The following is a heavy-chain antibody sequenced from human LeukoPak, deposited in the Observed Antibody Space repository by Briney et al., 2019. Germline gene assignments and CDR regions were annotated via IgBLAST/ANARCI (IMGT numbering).Heavy chain of an antibody. J-gene: IGHJ4*02. V-gene: IGHV3-7*01. Sequence: GGSLRLSCAASGFTFSSYWMSWVRQAPGKGLEWVANIKQDGSEKYYVDSVKGRFTISRDNAKNSLYLQMNSLRAEDAAVYYCARDKSLSDFDYWGQGTLVTVSS. CDR1: GFTFSSYW. CDR3: ARDKSLSDFDY. CDR2: IKQDGSEK.